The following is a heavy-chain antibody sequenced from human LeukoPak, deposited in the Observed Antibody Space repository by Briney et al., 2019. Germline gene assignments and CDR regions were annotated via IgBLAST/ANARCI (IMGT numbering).Heavy chain of an antibody. Sequence: GRSLRLSCAASGFTFSTYGMHWVRQAPGKGLEWVAVISYDGSYKYYADSVKGRFTISRDNSKNTLLLQMNSLRADDTAVYFCAKPAYDSSGFYFDFWGQGTLVTVSS. CDR2: ISYDGSYK. V-gene: IGHV3-30*18. D-gene: IGHD3-22*01. CDR3: AKPAYDSSGFYFDF. J-gene: IGHJ4*02. CDR1: GFTFSTYG.